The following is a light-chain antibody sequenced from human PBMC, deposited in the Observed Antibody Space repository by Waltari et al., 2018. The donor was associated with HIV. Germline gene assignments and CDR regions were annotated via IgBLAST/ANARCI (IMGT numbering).Light chain of an antibody. J-gene: IGLJ2*01. CDR1: SSNIGGNS. Sequence: QSVLTQPPSASGTPGQRVTISCSGTSSNIGGNSVYWFQQFPATAPKLFIAKNNQRPSGVPDRFIGSTSGMSVSLAISGLRSEDEAEYYFAAWDDSLSCVVSGGGTKLTVL. CDR3: AAWDDSLSCVV. CDR2: KNN. V-gene: IGLV1-47*01.